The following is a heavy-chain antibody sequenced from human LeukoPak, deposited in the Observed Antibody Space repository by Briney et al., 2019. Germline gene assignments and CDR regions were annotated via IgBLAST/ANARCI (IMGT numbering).Heavy chain of an antibody. CDR2: IHYSGGS. Sequence: PSETLSLTCTVSGGSISSSSHYWGWIRQPPGKGLEWIASIHYSGGSNYNPSLKSRVTISVDTSKNQVSLKVRSVTAADTAVYYCAKHESLIAFDMWGQGTMVTVSS. CDR3: AKHESLIAFDM. CDR1: GGSISSSSHY. J-gene: IGHJ3*02. V-gene: IGHV4-39*01.